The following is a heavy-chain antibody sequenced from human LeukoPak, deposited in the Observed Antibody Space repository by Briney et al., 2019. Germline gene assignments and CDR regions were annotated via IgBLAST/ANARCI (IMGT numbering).Heavy chain of an antibody. Sequence: GESLKISCKGSGYSFTNYWIAWVRQMPGKGLEWMGIIYPGDSDTRYSPSFQGQVTVSAGKSISTAYLQWSSLKASDTAMYYCASGVGSGWFRFDYWGQGTLVTVSS. CDR1: GYSFTNYW. D-gene: IGHD6-19*01. J-gene: IGHJ4*02. CDR2: IYPGDSDT. CDR3: ASGVGSGWFRFDY. V-gene: IGHV5-51*01.